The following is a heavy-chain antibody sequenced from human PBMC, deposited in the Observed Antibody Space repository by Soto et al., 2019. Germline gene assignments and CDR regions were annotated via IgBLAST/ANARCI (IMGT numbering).Heavy chain of an antibody. CDR3: AKDRVVLRYFDGSDY. CDR1: GFTFSSYA. D-gene: IGHD3-9*01. Sequence: PGGSLRLSCAASGFTFSSYAMSWVRQAPGKGLEWVSAISGSGGNTYYADSVKGRFTISRDNSKNTLYLQMNSLRAEDTAVYYCAKDRVVLRYFDGSDYWGQGTLVTVSS. V-gene: IGHV3-23*01. J-gene: IGHJ4*02. CDR2: ISGSGGNT.